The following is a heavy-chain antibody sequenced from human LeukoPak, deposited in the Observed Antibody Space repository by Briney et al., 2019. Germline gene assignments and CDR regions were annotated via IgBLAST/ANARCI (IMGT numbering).Heavy chain of an antibody. CDR2: INTYNGNT. CDR1: GYTFTSFA. J-gene: IGHJ5*02. CDR3: ARVVRRGSGTSRRNWFDP. V-gene: IGHV1-18*04. Sequence: GASVKVSCKASGYTFTSFAISWVRQAPGQGLEWMGWINTYNGNTNYAQSLQGRVTMTTDTSTTTAYMELTSLRSDDTALYYCARVVRRGSGTSRRNWFDPWGQGTLVTVSS. D-gene: IGHD3-10*01.